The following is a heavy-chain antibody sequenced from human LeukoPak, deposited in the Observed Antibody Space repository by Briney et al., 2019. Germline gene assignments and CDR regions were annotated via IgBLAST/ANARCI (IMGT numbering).Heavy chain of an antibody. D-gene: IGHD2-15*01. V-gene: IGHV4-34*01. J-gene: IGHJ5*02. Sequence: PSETLSLTCAVYSGSFSGYYWSWIRQPPGKGLEWIGEINHSGSTNYNPSLKSRVTISVDTSKNQFSLKLSSVTAADTAVYYCARGYEVVVAAKIIGWFDPWGQGTLVTVSS. CDR2: INHSGST. CDR1: SGSFSGYY. CDR3: ARGYEVVVAAKIIGWFDP.